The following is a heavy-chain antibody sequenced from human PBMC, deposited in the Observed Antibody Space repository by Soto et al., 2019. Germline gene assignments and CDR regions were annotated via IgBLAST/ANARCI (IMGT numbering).Heavy chain of an antibody. CDR2: IYYSGST. J-gene: IGHJ6*02. CDR3: ARDASYGFVDV. D-gene: IGHD5-18*01. CDR1: GGSISSYY. V-gene: IGHV4-59*01. Sequence: KQSQTLSLTCTVSGGSISSYYWSWIRQPPGKGLEWIGYIYYSGSTNYNPSLKSRVTISVDTSKNQFSLKLSSVTAADTAVYYCARDASYGFVDVWGQGTTVTVSS.